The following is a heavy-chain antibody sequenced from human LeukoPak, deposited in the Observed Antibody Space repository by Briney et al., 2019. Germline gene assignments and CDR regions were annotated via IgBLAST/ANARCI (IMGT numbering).Heavy chain of an antibody. V-gene: IGHV1-46*01. D-gene: IGHD3-22*01. CDR1: GYTFTSHL. CDR2: IDPSGGST. Sequence: ASVKVSCKASGYTFTSHLMHWVGQAPGQGLDRMGVIDPSGGSTSYAQKLQGRVTMPRHTPTHTVHMDLSSLRSEDTPVYHCATAHYYDSSGYYYYLYWGQPTHLTV. J-gene: IGHJ4*02. CDR3: ATAHYYDSSGYYYYLY.